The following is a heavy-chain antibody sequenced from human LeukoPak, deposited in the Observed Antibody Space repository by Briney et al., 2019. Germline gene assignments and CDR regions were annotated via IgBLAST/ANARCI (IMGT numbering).Heavy chain of an antibody. Sequence: SQTPSLTCTVSGGSISSGSYYWSWIRQPAGKGLEWIGRIYTSGSTNYNPSLKSRVTISVDTSKNQFSLKLSSVTAADTAVYYCARDLEGPWGQGTLVTVSS. CDR2: IYTSGST. J-gene: IGHJ5*02. V-gene: IGHV4-61*02. D-gene: IGHD1-1*01. CDR3: ARDLEGP. CDR1: GGSISSGSYY.